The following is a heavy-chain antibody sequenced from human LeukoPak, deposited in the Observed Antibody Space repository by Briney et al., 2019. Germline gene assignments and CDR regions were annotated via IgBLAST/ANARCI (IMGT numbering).Heavy chain of an antibody. Sequence: PSETLSLTCTVSGGSISSSSYYWGWIRQPPGKGLEWIGSMYYSGSTYYNPSLNSRVTISVDTSKNQFSLNLSSVTAADTAVYYCASVTYDAFDIWGQGTMVTVSS. D-gene: IGHD5-18*01. CDR3: ASVTYDAFDI. CDR2: MYYSGST. J-gene: IGHJ3*02. CDR1: GGSISSSSYY. V-gene: IGHV4-39*07.